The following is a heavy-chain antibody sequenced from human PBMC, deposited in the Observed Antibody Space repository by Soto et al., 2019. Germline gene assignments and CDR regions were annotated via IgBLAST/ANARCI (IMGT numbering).Heavy chain of an antibody. V-gene: IGHV3-23*01. D-gene: IGHD3-10*01. CDR2: ISGSSGAT. CDR1: GFTFSDSA. Sequence: GGSLRLSCTASGFTFSDSAMSWVRQAPGKGLEWVSTISGSSGATFYADSVKRRFSISRDNSKDTLFLQMNSLRAEDKAVYYCAKHLRDLVWLYDYWGQATLVTGSS. CDR3: AKHLRDLVWLYDY. J-gene: IGHJ4*02.